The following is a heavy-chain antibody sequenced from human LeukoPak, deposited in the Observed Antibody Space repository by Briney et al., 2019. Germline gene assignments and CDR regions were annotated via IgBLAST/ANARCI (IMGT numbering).Heavy chain of an antibody. J-gene: IGHJ4*02. D-gene: IGHD5-12*01. Sequence: SVKVSCKASGYTFTSYDINWVRQAPGQGLEWMGRIIPILGIANYAQKFQGRVTITADKSTSTAYMELSSLRSEDTAVYYCARAGVATITTWEFDHWGQGTLVTVSS. V-gene: IGHV1-69*04. CDR3: ARAGVATITTWEFDH. CDR1: GYTFTSYD. CDR2: IIPILGIA.